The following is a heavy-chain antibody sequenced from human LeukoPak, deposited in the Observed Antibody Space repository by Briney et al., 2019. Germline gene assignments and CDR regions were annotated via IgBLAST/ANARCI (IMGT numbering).Heavy chain of an antibody. V-gene: IGHV3-66*01. CDR1: GFTVSTNY. D-gene: IGHD3-10*01. CDR2: IYSGGST. CDR3: ARELMVRD. J-gene: IGHJ4*02. Sequence: GGSLRLSCAASGFTVSTNYMSWVRQAPGKGLEWVSVIYSGGSTYYADSVKGRFTISRDNSRNTLYLQMNSLRVEDTAVYYCARELMVRDWSQGTLVTVSS.